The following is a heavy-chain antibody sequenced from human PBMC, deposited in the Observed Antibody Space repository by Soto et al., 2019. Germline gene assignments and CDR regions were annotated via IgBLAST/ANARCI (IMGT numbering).Heavy chain of an antibody. CDR2: ISSSSSYI. D-gene: IGHD3-16*01. CDR1: GFTFSSYS. J-gene: IGHJ6*02. Sequence: LRLSCAASGFTFSSYSMNWVRQAPGKGLEWVSSISSSSSYIYYADSVKGRFTISRDNAKNSLYLQMNSLRAEDTAVYYCARDFGGLTRPNYYYGMDVWGQGTTVTVSS. CDR3: ARDFGGLTRPNYYYGMDV. V-gene: IGHV3-21*01.